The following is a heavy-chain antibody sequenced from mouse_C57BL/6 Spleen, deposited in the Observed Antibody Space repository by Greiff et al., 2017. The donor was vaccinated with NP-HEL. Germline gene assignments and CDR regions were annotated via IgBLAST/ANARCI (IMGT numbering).Heavy chain of an antibody. CDR2: INPNNGGT. V-gene: IGHV1-26*01. D-gene: IGHD2-3*01. CDR3: ARGWDGPAWFAY. Sequence: VQLQQSGPELVKPGASVKISCKASGYTFTDYYMNWVKQSHGKSLEWIGDINPNNGGTSYNQKFKGKATLTVDKSSSTAYMELRSLTSEDSAVYYCARGWDGPAWFAYWGQGTLVTVSA. J-gene: IGHJ3*01. CDR1: GYTFTDYY.